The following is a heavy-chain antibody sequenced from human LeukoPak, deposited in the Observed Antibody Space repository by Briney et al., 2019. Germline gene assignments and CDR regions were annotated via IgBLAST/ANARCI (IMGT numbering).Heavy chain of an antibody. CDR3: AKDRGGRWLQFVY. CDR1: GFTFSSYA. Sequence: GGSLRLSCAASGFTFSSYAMSWVRHAPGKGLEWGATVSGSGATTYYADSVKGRFTISRDNSKNTLYLQMNSLRAEDTAVYYCAKDRGGRWLQFVYWGQGTLVTVSS. J-gene: IGHJ4*02. V-gene: IGHV3-23*01. D-gene: IGHD5-24*01. CDR2: VSGSGATT.